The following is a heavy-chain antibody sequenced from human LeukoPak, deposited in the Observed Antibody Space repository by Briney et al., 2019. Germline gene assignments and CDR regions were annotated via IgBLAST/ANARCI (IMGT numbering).Heavy chain of an antibody. CDR2: INTDESTT. D-gene: IGHD3-10*01. CDR3: ARGYGSGSLDY. V-gene: IGHV3-74*01. Sequence: GGSLRLSCAASGFPFNIYWMYWVRQAPGKGLVWVSRINTDESTTTYADSVKGRFTISRDNAKNTLYLQMSSLRAEDTAVYYCARGYGSGSLDYWGQGTLVTVSS. CDR1: GFPFNIYW. J-gene: IGHJ4*02.